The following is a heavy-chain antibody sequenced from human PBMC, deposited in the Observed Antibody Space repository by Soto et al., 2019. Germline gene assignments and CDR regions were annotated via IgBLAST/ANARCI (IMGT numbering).Heavy chain of an antibody. D-gene: IGHD1-20*01. CDR1: GGTFSSYA. J-gene: IGHJ4*02. CDR3: ARDVTGTATRYFDY. CDR2: IIPIFGTA. Sequence: ASVKVSCKASGGTFSSYAISWVRQAPGQGLEWMGGIIPIFGTANYAQKFQGRVTITADESTSTAYMELSSLRSEDTAVYYCARDVTGTATRYFDYWGQGTLVTVSS. V-gene: IGHV1-69*13.